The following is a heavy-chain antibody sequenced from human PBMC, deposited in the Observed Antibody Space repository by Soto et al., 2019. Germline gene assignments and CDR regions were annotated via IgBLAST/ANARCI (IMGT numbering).Heavy chain of an antibody. CDR2: INPSTGST. CDR3: ARDRSWSVLRFLEPHRGWFDP. CDR1: GYTFTSYY. J-gene: IGHJ5*02. Sequence: GASVKVSCKAAGYTFTSYYMHWVRQAPGQGLEWMGIINPSTGSTNYAQKLQGRVTMTTDTSTRTAYMELRSLRSDDTAVYYCARDRSWSVLRFLEPHRGWFDPWGQGTLVTVSS. D-gene: IGHD3-3*01. V-gene: IGHV1-46*01.